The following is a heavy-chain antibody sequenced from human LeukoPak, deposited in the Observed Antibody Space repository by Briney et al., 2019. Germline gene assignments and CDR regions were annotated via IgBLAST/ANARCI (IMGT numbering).Heavy chain of an antibody. V-gene: IGHV4-34*01. CDR2: INHSGST. D-gene: IGHD1-26*01. J-gene: IGHJ4*02. CDR1: GGSFSGYY. Sequence: SETLSLTCAVYGGSFSGYYWSWIRQPPGKGLEWIGEINHSGSTNYNPSLKSRVTISLDTSKNHFSLRLSSVTAADTAVYYCARDREVGATGYYFDYWGQGTLVTVSS. CDR3: ARDREVGATGYYFDY.